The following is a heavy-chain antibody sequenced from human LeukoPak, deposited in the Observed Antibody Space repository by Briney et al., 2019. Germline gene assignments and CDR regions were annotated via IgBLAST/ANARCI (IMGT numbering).Heavy chain of an antibody. CDR3: ARDRVGATSYYFDY. CDR2: INPNSGGT. J-gene: IGHJ4*02. CDR1: GYIFTGYY. D-gene: IGHD1-26*01. V-gene: IGHV1-2*02. Sequence: ASVKVSCKASGYIFTGYYTHWVRQAPGRGLEWMGWINPNSGGTNYAQKFQGRVTMTRDTSISTAYMELSRLRSDDTAVYYCARDRVGATSYYFDYWGQGTLVTVSS.